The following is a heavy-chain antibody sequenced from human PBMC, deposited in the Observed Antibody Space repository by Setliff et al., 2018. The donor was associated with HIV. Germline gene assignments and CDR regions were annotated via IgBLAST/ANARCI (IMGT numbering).Heavy chain of an antibody. CDR2: VCYSRSS. J-gene: IGHJ4*02. Sequence: SETLSLTCTVSGGSVSSSSSYWGWIRQPPGKGLEWIGNVCYSRSSYYKPSLKSRVTISVDTSKNQFSLKLNSVTAADTAVYYCASGREAVAGALHFDYWGQGPLVTVSS. CDR3: ASGREAVAGALHFDY. D-gene: IGHD6-19*01. V-gene: IGHV4-39*01. CDR1: GGSVSSSSSY.